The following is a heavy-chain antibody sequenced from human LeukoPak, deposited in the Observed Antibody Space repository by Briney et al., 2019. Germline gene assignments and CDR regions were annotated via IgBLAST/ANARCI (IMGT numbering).Heavy chain of an antibody. Sequence: GGSLRLSCAASGLTVTSNYMSWVPHARGRGLEGVSVIYSGGDTYYSDSVKGRFTISRDNSKNTLYLQMNSLRAEDTAVYYCARPGYSTGAFDYWGQGTLVTVSS. J-gene: IGHJ4*02. V-gene: IGHV3-53*01. CDR2: IYSGGDT. CDR1: GLTVTSNY. CDR3: ARPGYSTGAFDY. D-gene: IGHD6-25*01.